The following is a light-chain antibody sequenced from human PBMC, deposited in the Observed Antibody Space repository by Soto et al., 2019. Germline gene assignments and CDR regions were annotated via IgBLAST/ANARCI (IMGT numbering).Light chain of an antibody. J-gene: IGKJ1*01. CDR2: AAS. V-gene: IGKV1-12*01. CDR3: QQTANFPRT. CDR1: QAISSW. Sequence: QMSEAPSGLPVSVADRVTITRRASQAISSWLVWYQQKPGKAPKLLVYAASSLQDGVPSRFSGSGSGTDFTLTISSLQPEDFGTYYCQQTANFPRTFGQGTKVDIK.